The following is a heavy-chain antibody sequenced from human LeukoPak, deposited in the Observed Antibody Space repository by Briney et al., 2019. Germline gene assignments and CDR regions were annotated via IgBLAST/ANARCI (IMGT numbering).Heavy chain of an antibody. V-gene: IGHV4-34*01. CDR2: INHSGST. D-gene: IGHD6-13*01. J-gene: IGHJ4*02. CDR1: GGSFSGYY. CDR3: ASTLAAALNY. Sequence: PSETLSLTCAVYGGSFSGYYWSWIRQPPGKGLEWIGEINHSGSTNYNPSLKSRVTISVDTSKNQFSLKLSSVTAADTAMYYCASTLAAALNYWGQGTLVTVSS.